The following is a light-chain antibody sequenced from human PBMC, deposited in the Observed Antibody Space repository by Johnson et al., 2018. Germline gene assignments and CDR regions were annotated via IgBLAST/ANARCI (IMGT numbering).Light chain of an antibody. CDR3: GTWDSSLSAGNV. J-gene: IGLJ1*01. V-gene: IGLV1-51*01. CDR1: SSNIGNNY. Sequence: QSVLTQPPSVSAAPGQKVTISCSGSSSNIGNNYVSWYQQLPGTAPKLLIYDNNNLPPGIPDRFSGLQSASSATPGLTGLQPGDEADAYCGTWDSSLSAGNVFGTGTKVTVL. CDR2: DNN.